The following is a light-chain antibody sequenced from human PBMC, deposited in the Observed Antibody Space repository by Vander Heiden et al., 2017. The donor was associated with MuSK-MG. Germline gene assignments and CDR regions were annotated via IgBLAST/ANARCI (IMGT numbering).Light chain of an antibody. CDR3: ADSDDNLDGGV. V-gene: IGLV1-44*01. Sequence: QSVLTQPPSASGAPGQSVIISCSGGSSNIGTNSVNWYQQFPEAAPKLLIYSNNQRPSGVPDRVSGSKSGTSASLAITGLQSEDEADYYCADSDDNLDGGVFGGGTKLTVL. CDR2: SNN. J-gene: IGLJ3*02. CDR1: SSNIGTNS.